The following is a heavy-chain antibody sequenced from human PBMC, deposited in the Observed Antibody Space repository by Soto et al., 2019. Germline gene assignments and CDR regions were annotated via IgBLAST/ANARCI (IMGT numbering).Heavy chain of an antibody. CDR3: SRHTGDYGDHLNAFDH. J-gene: IGHJ4*02. D-gene: IGHD4-17*01. Sequence: EEQLVESGGGLVQPGGSLKLACAASGFSFNDSTIHWVRQASGRGLEWLGRIRSKAKSYATAYAASVRGRFSISRDDSKNTAYLLLNSLKPEDSAMYYCSRHTGDYGDHLNAFDHWGQGTLVSVSS. CDR1: GFSFNDST. V-gene: IGHV3-73*01. CDR2: IRSKAKSYAT.